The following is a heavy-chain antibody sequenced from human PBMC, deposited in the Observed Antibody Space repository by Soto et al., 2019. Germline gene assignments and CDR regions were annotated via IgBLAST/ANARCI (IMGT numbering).Heavy chain of an antibody. V-gene: IGHV3-23*01. Sequence: RSGAACGLNFSSYAISWVHQTPGRGLEWVSSISGSAGTTYYADSVKGRFTISRDNSGNTLYLQMNSLRAEDTAMYYCAGPKGLHLWLFDHWGQGTQVTVSS. D-gene: IGHD5-18*01. CDR1: GLNFSSYA. CDR3: AGPKGLHLWLFDH. J-gene: IGHJ4*02. CDR2: ISGSAGTT.